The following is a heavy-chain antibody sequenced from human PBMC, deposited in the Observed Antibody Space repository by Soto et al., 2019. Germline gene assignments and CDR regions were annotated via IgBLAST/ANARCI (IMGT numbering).Heavy chain of an antibody. CDR3: ARDLGHEDIVLVPAAMTDYYYGMDV. V-gene: IGHV3-21*01. CDR1: GFTFSSYS. D-gene: IGHD2-2*01. J-gene: IGHJ6*02. Sequence: GGSLRLSCAASGFTFSSYSMNWVRQAPGKGLEWVSSISSSSSYIYYADSVKGRFTISRDNSKNTLYLQMNSLRAEDTAVYYCARDLGHEDIVLVPAAMTDYYYGMDVWGQGTTVTVS. CDR2: ISSSSSYI.